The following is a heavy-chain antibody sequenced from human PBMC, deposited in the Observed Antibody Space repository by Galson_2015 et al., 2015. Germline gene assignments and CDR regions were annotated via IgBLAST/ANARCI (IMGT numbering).Heavy chain of an antibody. D-gene: IGHD1-26*01. CDR2: IKSKTDGGTT. Sequence: SLRLSCAASGFTFSNAWMSWVRQAPGKGLEWVGRIKSKTDGGTTDYAAPVKGRFTISRDDSKNTLYLQMNSLKTEDTAVYYCTTDPLRGLPFGPHDYWGQATLVTVSS. CDR1: GFTFSNAW. J-gene: IGHJ4*02. CDR3: TTDPLRGLPFGPHDY. V-gene: IGHV3-15*01.